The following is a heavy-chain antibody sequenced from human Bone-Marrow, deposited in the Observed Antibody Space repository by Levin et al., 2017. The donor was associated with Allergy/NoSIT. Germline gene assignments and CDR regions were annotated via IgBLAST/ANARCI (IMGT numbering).Heavy chain of an antibody. J-gene: IGHJ3*01. V-gene: IGHV3-53*01. D-gene: IGHD2-15*01. CDR1: GLTVTSNY. CDR3: ARDQYCGGGRCFSGGAFGV. CDR2: IYSGGST. Sequence: GGSLRLSCAASGLTVTSNYMNWIRQAPGKGLEWVAVIYSGGSTHYADSVKGRFTISRDNSKNTLYLDMNSLRAEDTAIYYCARDQYCGGGRCFSGGAFGVWGQGTMVSVST.